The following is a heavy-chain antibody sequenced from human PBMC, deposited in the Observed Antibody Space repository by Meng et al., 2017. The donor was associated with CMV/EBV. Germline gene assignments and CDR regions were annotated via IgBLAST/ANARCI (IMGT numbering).Heavy chain of an antibody. CDR2: SNAGNGNT. CDR1: GYTFTSYA. J-gene: IGHJ3*02. D-gene: IGHD3-22*01. Sequence: ASVKVSCKASGYTFTSYAMHWVRQAPGQRLEWMGWSNAGNGNTKYSQEFQGRVTITRDTSASTAYMELSSLRSEDTAVYYCAGTYYYDSSGYYYSAFDIWGQGTMVTVSS. CDR3: AGTYYYDSSGYYYSAFDI. V-gene: IGHV1-3*02.